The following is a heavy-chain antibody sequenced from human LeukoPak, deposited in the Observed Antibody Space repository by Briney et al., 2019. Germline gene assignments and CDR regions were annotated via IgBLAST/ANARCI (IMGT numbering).Heavy chain of an antibody. V-gene: IGHV4-34*01. CDR3: ATARAGAAFRWFDP. CDR2: INHSGST. J-gene: IGHJ5*02. CDR1: GGSFSGYY. D-gene: IGHD6-19*01. Sequence: SETLSLTCAVYGGSFSGYYWSWIRQPPGKGLEWIGEINHSGSTNYNPSLRSRVTISVDTSKNQFSLKLSSVTAADTAVYYCATARAGAAFRWFDPWGQGTLVTVSS.